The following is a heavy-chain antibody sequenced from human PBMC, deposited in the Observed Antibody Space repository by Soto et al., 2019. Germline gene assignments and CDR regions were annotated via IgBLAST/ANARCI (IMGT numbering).Heavy chain of an antibody. D-gene: IGHD2-2*01. Sequence: GGSLRLSCAASGFTFSSYAMKWVRQAPGKGLEWVSLIGESGTPTYYADSVKGRFTISRDNSGNTLFLEMYSLRAEDTAVYYCARYIPGVRYYGMDVWGQGILVTVSS. CDR1: GFTFSSYA. V-gene: IGHV3-23*01. CDR2: IGESGTPT. J-gene: IGHJ6*02. CDR3: ARYIPGVRYYGMDV.